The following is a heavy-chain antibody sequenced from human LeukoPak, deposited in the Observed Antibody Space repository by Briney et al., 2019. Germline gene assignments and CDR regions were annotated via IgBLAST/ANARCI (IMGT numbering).Heavy chain of an antibody. J-gene: IGHJ5*02. CDR1: GGSISSCTYS. V-gene: IGHV4-39*07. CDR2: FSCSGST. D-gene: IGHD3-22*01. CDR3: AREKIGYYDGSGRGWFDP. Sequence: PSETLSLTCSVSGGSISSCTYSWGWIRQPPGKGLEWIASFSCSGSTYYNPSLKSRVTISVDTSKSQFSLYMDSVTAADTAVYYCAREKIGYYDGSGRGWFDPWGQGTLVTVSS.